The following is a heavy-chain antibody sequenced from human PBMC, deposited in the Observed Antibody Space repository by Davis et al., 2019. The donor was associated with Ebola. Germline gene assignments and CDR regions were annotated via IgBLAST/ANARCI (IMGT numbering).Heavy chain of an antibody. CDR3: ARDNRRGYGMDV. Sequence: GESLKISCAASGLTFSSYAMSWVRQAPGKGLEWVANIKQDGSEKYYVDSVKGRFTLSRDNAKNSLYLQMNSLRAEDTAVYYCARDNRRGYGMDVWGQGTTVTVSS. CDR1: GLTFSSYA. V-gene: IGHV3-7*01. J-gene: IGHJ6*02. CDR2: IKQDGSEK.